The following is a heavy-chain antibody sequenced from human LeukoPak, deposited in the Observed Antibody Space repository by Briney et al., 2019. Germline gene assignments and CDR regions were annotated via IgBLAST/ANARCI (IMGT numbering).Heavy chain of an antibody. D-gene: IGHD4-23*01. Sequence: GGSLRLSCAASGSTVSSNYMSWVRQAPGKGLEWVSVIYSGGSTYYADSVKGRFTISRDNSKNTLYLQMNSLRAEDTAVYYCARDTTTVGDAFDIWGQGTMVTVSS. J-gene: IGHJ3*02. CDR3: ARDTTTVGDAFDI. CDR1: GSTVSSNY. CDR2: IYSGGST. V-gene: IGHV3-53*01.